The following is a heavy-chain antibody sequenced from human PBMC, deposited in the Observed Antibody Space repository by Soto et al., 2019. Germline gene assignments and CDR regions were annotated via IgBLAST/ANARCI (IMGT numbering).Heavy chain of an antibody. Sequence: QVKLVQSGAEVKKPGTSMKVSCKASGYTFGTSGISWIRQAPGQGLEWMGWISAYNGNTNYEQKLQDRVTMPTDTSTNTAYLELRSLRSDDTAVYYCARAGHYYDSSGYANWGQGTLVTVSS. CDR2: ISAYNGNT. D-gene: IGHD3-22*01. CDR1: GYTFGTSG. J-gene: IGHJ4*02. CDR3: ARAGHYYDSSGYAN. V-gene: IGHV1-18*01.